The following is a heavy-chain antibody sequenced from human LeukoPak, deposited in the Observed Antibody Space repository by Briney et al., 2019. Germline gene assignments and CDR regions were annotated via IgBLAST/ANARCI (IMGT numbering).Heavy chain of an antibody. Sequence: PSETLSLTCTVSGGSISSSSYYWGWIRQPPGKGLEWIGSIYYSGSTYYNPSLKSRVTISVDTSKNQFSLKLSSVTAADTAVYYCARPQWEPTDAFDIWGQGTMVTVSS. CDR1: GGSISSSSYY. J-gene: IGHJ3*02. V-gene: IGHV4-39*01. CDR3: ARPQWEPTDAFDI. CDR2: IYYSGST. D-gene: IGHD1-26*01.